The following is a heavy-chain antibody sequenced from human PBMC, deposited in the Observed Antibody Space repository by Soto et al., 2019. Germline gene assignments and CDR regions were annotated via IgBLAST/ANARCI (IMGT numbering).Heavy chain of an antibody. D-gene: IGHD3-22*01. CDR1: GYSFTSYW. Sequence: GESLKISCKGSGYSFTSYWIGWVRQMPGKGLEWMGIIYPGDSDTRYSPSFQGQVTISADKSISTAYLQWSSLKASDTAMYYCARQDGGYYYDTSGYYSSMEVWGQGTTVTVSS. CDR2: IYPGDSDT. J-gene: IGHJ6*02. V-gene: IGHV5-51*01. CDR3: ARQDGGYYYDTSGYYSSMEV.